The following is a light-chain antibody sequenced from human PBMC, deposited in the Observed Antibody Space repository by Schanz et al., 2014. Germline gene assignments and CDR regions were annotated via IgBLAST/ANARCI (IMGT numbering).Light chain of an antibody. V-gene: IGKV3-15*01. Sequence: IVMTQSPATLSVSPGERASLSCRASQSVNSNLAWYQQKPGQAPRLLIYGASTRATGIPARFSGNGSGTDFILTISRLEPEDFATYYCQQANSFPPTFGGGTKVEIK. J-gene: IGKJ4*01. CDR1: QSVNSN. CDR3: QQANSFPPT. CDR2: GAS.